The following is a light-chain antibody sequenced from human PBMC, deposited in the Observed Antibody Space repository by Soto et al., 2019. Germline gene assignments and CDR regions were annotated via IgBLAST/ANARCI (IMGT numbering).Light chain of an antibody. Sequence: IVLTQSPATLSLSPGERATLSCRASQSLSSYLAWYQQKPGQAPRLLIYGASSRATGIPDRFSGSGSGTDFTLTISRLEPEDFAVYYCQQYGSSPFTFGGGTKVDIK. CDR2: GAS. CDR1: QSLSSY. CDR3: QQYGSSPFT. V-gene: IGKV3-20*01. J-gene: IGKJ4*01.